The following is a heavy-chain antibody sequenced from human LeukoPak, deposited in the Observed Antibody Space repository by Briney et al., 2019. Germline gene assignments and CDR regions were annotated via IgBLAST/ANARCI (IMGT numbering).Heavy chain of an antibody. CDR1: GLTSSSYA. D-gene: IGHD3-10*01. Sequence: GGSLRLSCAASGLTSSSYAMSWVRQAPGKGLEWVSSISSSGGGTYYADSVKGRFTISRDNSKNTLYLQMNSLRAEDTAVYYCARDLSPVVRASPMGYWGQGTLVTVSS. V-gene: IGHV3-23*01. CDR2: ISSSGGGT. J-gene: IGHJ4*02. CDR3: ARDLSPVVRASPMGY.